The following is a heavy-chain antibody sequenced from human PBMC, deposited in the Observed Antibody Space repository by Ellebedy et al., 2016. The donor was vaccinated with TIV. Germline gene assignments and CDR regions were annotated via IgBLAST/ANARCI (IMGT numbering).Heavy chain of an antibody. J-gene: IGHJ4*02. CDR1: GFTFSSYA. CDR3: ARDPDKTYYYDSSGDTLDY. V-gene: IGHV3-30-3*01. D-gene: IGHD3-22*01. CDR2: ISYDGSNK. Sequence: GESLKISCAASGFTFSSYAMHWVRQAPGKGLEWVAVISYDGSNKYYADSVKGRFTISRDNSKNTLYLQMNSLRAEDTAVYYCARDPDKTYYYDSSGDTLDYWGQGTLVTVSS.